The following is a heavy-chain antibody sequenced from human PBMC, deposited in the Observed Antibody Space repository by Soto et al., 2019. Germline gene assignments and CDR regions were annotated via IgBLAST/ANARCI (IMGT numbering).Heavy chain of an antibody. Sequence: QVQLRESGPGLVKPSQTLSLTCPVSGGSINSGGYYWNWIRQHPGKGLEWIGYMYDRGSTYYHPFLRSRVTISADTSETHCTLKPRSVTAAAAAVYFCAGEYRQSGYSSSWVFGYWCQGTLVNVSS. D-gene: IGHD6-13*01. CDR2: MYDRGST. CDR1: GGSINSGGYY. CDR3: AGEYRQSGYSSSWVFGY. V-gene: IGHV4-31*03. J-gene: IGHJ4*02.